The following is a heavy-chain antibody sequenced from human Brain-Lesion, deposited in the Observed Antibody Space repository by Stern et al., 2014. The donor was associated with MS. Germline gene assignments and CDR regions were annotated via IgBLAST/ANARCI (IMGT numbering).Heavy chain of an antibody. CDR1: GFTFNSYS. CDR3: ARVDCSGTNCFYYYYGMDV. Sequence: EMQLVESGGGLVKPGGSLRLSCEASGFTFNSYSMNWVRQAPGKGLEWVSSISVGTDYIYYADSAKGRFTISRDNAKNSLFLQMNTLRAEDTGVYYCARVDCSGTNCFYYYYGMDVWGQGTTVTVSS. J-gene: IGHJ6*02. CDR2: ISVGTDYI. V-gene: IGHV3-21*01. D-gene: IGHD2-2*01.